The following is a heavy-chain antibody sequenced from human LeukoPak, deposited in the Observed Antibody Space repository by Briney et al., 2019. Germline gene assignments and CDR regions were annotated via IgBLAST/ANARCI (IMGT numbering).Heavy chain of an antibody. CDR3: AREGAYGDHGGNWFGP. D-gene: IGHD4-17*01. CDR2: IIPIFGTA. Sequence: SVKVSCKASGGTFSSYAIGWVRQAPGQGLEWMGGIIPIFGTANYAQKFQGRVTITADKSTSTAYMELSSLRSEDTAVYYCAREGAYGDHGGNWFGPWGQGTLVTVSS. J-gene: IGHJ5*02. CDR1: GGTFSSYA. V-gene: IGHV1-69*06.